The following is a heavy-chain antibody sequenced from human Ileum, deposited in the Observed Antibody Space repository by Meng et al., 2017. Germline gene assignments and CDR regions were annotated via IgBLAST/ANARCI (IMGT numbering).Heavy chain of an antibody. CDR2: INPNSGGT. Sequence: QVQLVQSGAEVKKPGASLKVSCKAAGYTFTDYYIHWVRQAPGQGLEWMGRINPNSGGTDYAQKFQGRVTMTRDTYINTVYMELTRLTADDTAVYYCARNYRDYWGQGTLVTVSS. J-gene: IGHJ4*02. CDR3: ARNYRDY. D-gene: IGHD3-16*02. CDR1: GYTFTDYY. V-gene: IGHV1-2*06.